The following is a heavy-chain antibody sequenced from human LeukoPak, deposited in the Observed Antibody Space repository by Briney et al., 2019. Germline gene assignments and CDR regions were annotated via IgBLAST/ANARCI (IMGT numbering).Heavy chain of an antibody. J-gene: IGHJ4*02. Sequence: PSETLSLTCAVSGSSISSDFYWGWVRQPPGKGLEWIGTIYHSGVSYLNPSLKSRLTISVDTSKNQFSLKLYSVTAADTAVCYCTREKASAVHYWGQGILVTVSS. V-gene: IGHV4-38-2*02. CDR2: IYHSGVS. CDR3: TREKASAVHY. CDR1: GSSISSDFY. D-gene: IGHD2-2*01.